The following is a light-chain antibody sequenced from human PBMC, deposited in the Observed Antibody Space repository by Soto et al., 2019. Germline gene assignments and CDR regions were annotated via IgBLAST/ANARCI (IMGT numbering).Light chain of an antibody. CDR3: QQYGTSEII. CDR1: QSVSNSF. CDR2: DTS. V-gene: IGKV3-20*01. J-gene: IGKJ5*01. Sequence: EIVLTQSPGTLSLSLGERATLSCRASQSVSNSFIAWYQQKPGQAPRLLIYDTSSRATGVPDRYSASGSGTDFTLTISRLGPEDFAVFFCQQYGTSEIIFGQGTRLEIK.